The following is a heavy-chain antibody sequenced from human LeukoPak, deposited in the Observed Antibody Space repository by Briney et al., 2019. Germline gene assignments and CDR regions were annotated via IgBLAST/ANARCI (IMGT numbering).Heavy chain of an antibody. V-gene: IGHV1-2*02. CDR3: ARITYYDFWSEYDAFDI. Sequence: ASVKVSCKASGYTFTGYYMHWVRQAPGRGLEWMGWINPNSGGTNYAQKFQGRVTMTRDTSISTAYMELSRLRSDDTAVYYCARITYYDFWSEYDAFDIWGQGTMVTVSS. D-gene: IGHD3-3*01. CDR2: INPNSGGT. J-gene: IGHJ3*02. CDR1: GYTFTGYY.